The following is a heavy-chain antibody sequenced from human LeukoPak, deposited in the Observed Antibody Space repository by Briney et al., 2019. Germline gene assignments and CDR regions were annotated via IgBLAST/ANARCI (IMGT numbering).Heavy chain of an antibody. V-gene: IGHV4-4*02. D-gene: IGHD5/OR15-5a*01. Sequence: SGTLSLTCAVSGGSISSTHWWNWVRQPPGKGLEWIGEIFHSGTTNYNPSLKSRVTISIDKSKNQFSLKLRSVTAADTAVYYCARRDRLVTFDIWGRGTMVTVSS. CDR1: GGSISSTHW. CDR3: ARRDRLVTFDI. J-gene: IGHJ3*02. CDR2: IFHSGTT.